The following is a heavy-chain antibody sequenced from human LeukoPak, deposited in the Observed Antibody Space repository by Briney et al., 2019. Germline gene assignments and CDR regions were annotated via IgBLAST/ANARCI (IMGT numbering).Heavy chain of an antibody. D-gene: IGHD6-6*01. CDR2: IYYSGST. CDR3: ATLGDPSSL. J-gene: IGHJ4*02. Sequence: SETLSLTCTVSGISISSSSYYWGWIRQPPGKGLGWIGSIYYSGSTYYNPSLKSRVTISVDTSKNQFSLKLSSVTAADTAVYYCATLGDPSSLWGQGTLVTVSS. V-gene: IGHV4-39*01. CDR1: GISISSSSYY.